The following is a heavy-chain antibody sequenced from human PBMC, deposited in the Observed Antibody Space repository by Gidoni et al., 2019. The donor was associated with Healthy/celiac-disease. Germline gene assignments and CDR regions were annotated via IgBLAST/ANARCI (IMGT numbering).Heavy chain of an antibody. V-gene: IGHV3-48*01. D-gene: IGHD1-26*01. CDR3: ARSDSGSYRSYYFDY. J-gene: IGHJ4*02. CDR2: ISSSSSTI. CDR1: GFTFSSYS. Sequence: EVQLVESGGGLVQPGGSLRLSCAASGFTFSSYSMNWVRQAPGKGLEWVSYISSSSSTIYYADSVKGRFTISRDNAKNSLYLQMNSLRAEDTAVYYCARSDSGSYRSYYFDYWGQGTLVTVSS.